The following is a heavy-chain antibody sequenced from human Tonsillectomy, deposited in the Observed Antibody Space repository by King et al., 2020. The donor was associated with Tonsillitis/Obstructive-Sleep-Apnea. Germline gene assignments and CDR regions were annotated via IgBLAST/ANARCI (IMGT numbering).Heavy chain of an antibody. CDR3: AKQDDNSGPPLFFAY. V-gene: IGHV3-43*02. D-gene: IGHD3-22*01. J-gene: IGHJ4*02. CDR1: GFTFDDYA. Sequence: VQLVESGGGVVQPGGSLRLSCAASGFTFDDYAMHWVRQAPGKGLEWVSLISGDGGSTYYADSVKGRFTISRDNTKNSLYLQMNSLRAEDTALYYCAKQDDNSGPPLFFAYWGQGTLVTVSS. CDR2: ISGDGGST.